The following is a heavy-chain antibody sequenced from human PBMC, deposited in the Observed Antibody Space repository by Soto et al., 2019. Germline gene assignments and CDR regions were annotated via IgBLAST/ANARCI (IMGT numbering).Heavy chain of an antibody. CDR1: GYTFTSYY. D-gene: IGHD3-10*01. CDR2: INPSGGST. CDR3: ARDPLGGLLWFGELSYGMDV. V-gene: IGHV1-46*01. J-gene: IGHJ6*02. Sequence: ASVKVSFKASGYTFTSYYMHWVRQAPGQGLEWMGIINPSGGSTSYAQKFQGRVTMTRDTSTSTVYMELSSLRSEDTAVYYCARDPLGGLLWFGELSYGMDVWGQGTTVTVS.